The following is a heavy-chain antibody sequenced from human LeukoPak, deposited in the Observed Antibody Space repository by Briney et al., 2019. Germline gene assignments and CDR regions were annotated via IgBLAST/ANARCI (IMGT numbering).Heavy chain of an antibody. CDR2: ISYDGSNK. J-gene: IGHJ4*02. D-gene: IGHD5-18*01. CDR1: GFTFGSYA. V-gene: IGHV3-30*04. CDR3: ARDLFHTAMANY. Sequence: GGSLRLSCAASGFTFGSYAMHWVRQAPGKRQEWVAVISYDGSNKYYADSVKGRFTISRDNSKNTLYLQMNSLRAEDTAVYYCARDLFHTAMANYWGQGTLVTVSS.